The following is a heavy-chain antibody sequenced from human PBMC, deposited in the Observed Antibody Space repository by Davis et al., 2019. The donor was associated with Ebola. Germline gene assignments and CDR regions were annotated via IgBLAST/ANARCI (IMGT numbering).Heavy chain of an antibody. CDR3: ARWGNHPGIAAGWWFDP. J-gene: IGHJ5*02. CDR1: GGSISSSSYY. Sequence: PSETLSLTCTVSGGSISSSSYYWGWIRQPPGKGLEWIGSIYYSGSTYYNPSLKSRVTISVDTSKNQFSLKLSSVTAADTAVYYCARWGNHPGIAAGWWFDPWGQGTLVTVSS. V-gene: IGHV4-39*01. D-gene: IGHD6-13*01. CDR2: IYYSGST.